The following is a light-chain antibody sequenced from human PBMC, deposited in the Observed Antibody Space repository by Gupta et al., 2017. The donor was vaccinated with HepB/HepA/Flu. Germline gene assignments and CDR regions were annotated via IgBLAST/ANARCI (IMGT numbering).Light chain of an antibody. CDR3: PSYASSHSLAV. J-gene: IGLJ3*02. V-gene: IGLV1-40*01. CDR1: SSNIGAGYD. Sequence: SVLTQPPSVSGAPGPRVTISCTGRSSNIGAGYDVYWYQQHPGTAPKLLIYGNTNRPSGVPDRFSGSKSGTSASLAISGLQAEDEADYYCPSYASSHSLAVFGGGTKLTVL. CDR2: GNT.